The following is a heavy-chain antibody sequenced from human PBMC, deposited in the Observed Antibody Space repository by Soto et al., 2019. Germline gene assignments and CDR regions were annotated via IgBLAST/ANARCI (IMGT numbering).Heavy chain of an antibody. CDR2: INPISAAT. CDR3: ARRGYNWNDLDS. D-gene: IGHD1-20*01. J-gene: IGHJ4*02. CDR1: GYTFISHY. Sequence: QVHLVQSGAEVKKPGASVKVSCKASGYTFISHYMHWVRQAPGQGLEWMGIINPISAATTYAQKFQGKVTITRDTPTGPVLLGVSRPKSEDPAVYYCARRGYNWNDLDSWGQGTLVTVSS. V-gene: IGHV1-46*01.